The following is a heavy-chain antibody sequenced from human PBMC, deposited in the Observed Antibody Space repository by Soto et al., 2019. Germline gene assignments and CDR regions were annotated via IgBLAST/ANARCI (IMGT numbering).Heavy chain of an antibody. CDR3: ARGKVDTAYYMDV. Sequence: GESLKISCKGSGYSFTSYWIGWVRQMPGKGLEWMGIIYPGDSDTRYSPSFQGLVTISADKSISTAYLQWSSPKASDTAMYYCARGKVDTAYYMDVWGKGTTVTVSS. CDR1: GYSFTSYW. J-gene: IGHJ6*03. V-gene: IGHV5-51*01. CDR2: IYPGDSDT. D-gene: IGHD5-18*01.